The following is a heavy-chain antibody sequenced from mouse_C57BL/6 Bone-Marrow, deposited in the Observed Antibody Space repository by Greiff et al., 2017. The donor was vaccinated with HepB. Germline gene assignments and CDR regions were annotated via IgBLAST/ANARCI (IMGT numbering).Heavy chain of an antibody. Sequence: QVQLQQSGPELVKPGASVKISCKASGYAFSSSWMNWVKQRPGKGLEWIGRIYPGDGDTNYNGKFKGKATLTADKSSSTAYMQLSSLTSEDSAVYFCARRLRLLDFYFDYGGQGTTLTVSS. J-gene: IGHJ2*01. CDR2: IYPGDGDT. CDR1: GYAFSSSW. CDR3: ARRLRLLDFYFDY. D-gene: IGHD3-2*02. V-gene: IGHV1-82*01.